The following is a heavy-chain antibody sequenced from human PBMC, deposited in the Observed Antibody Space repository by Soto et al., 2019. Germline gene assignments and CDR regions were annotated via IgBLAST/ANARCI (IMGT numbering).Heavy chain of an antibody. Sequence: QVQLVQSGAEVKKPGASVKVSCKASGYTFTSYGISWVRQAPGQGLEWMGWISAYNGNTNYAQKLQCTVTMTTDTPTSTAYMELRSLRSDDTAVYYCARDFGSYRCSSTSCPYYYYGMDVWGQGTTVTVSS. D-gene: IGHD2-2*01. CDR3: ARDFGSYRCSSTSCPYYYYGMDV. J-gene: IGHJ6*02. CDR2: ISAYNGNT. CDR1: GYTFTSYG. V-gene: IGHV1-18*01.